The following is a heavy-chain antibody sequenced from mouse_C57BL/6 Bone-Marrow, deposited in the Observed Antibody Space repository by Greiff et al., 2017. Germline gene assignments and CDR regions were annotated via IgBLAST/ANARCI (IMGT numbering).Heavy chain of an antibody. V-gene: IGHV3-6*01. CDR2: ISYDGSN. J-gene: IGHJ2*01. D-gene: IGHD2-3*01. Sequence: DVQLQESGPGLVKPSQSLSLTCSVTGYSITSGYYWNWIRQFPGNKLEWMGYISYDGSNNYNPSLKNRNSITRDPSKNQFFLKLNSVTTEDTATYYCARRGDGYSVGYWGQGTTLTVSS. CDR3: ARRGDGYSVGY. CDR1: GYSITSGYY.